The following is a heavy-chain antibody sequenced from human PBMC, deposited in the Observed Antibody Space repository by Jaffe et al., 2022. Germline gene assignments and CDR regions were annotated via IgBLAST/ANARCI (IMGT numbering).Heavy chain of an antibody. V-gene: IGHV3-30*02. D-gene: IGHD2-2*01. CDR3: AKVYTQVPVVPAAPAYYYYYMDV. CDR2: IRYDGSNK. CDR1: GFTFSSYG. Sequence: QVQLVESGGGVVQPGGSLRLSCAASGFTFSSYGMHWVRQAPGKGLEWVAFIRYDGSNKYYADSVKGRFTISRDNSKNTLYLQMNSLRAEDTAVYYCAKVYTQVPVVPAAPAYYYYYMDVWGKGTTVTVSS. J-gene: IGHJ6*03.